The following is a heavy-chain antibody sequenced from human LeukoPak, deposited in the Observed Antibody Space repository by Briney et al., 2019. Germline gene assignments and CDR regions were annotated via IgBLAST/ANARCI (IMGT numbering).Heavy chain of an antibody. Sequence: ASVKVSCKASGFSFTNSAVQWVRQARGQRLEWIGWIIVGSGNTNYAQKFQERVTITRDRSTSTAYLELSSLRSEDTAVYYCAADSRQLQPHDAFDIWGQGTMVTVSS. CDR2: IIVGSGNT. V-gene: IGHV1-58*01. CDR1: GFSFTNSA. CDR3: AADSRQLQPHDAFDI. D-gene: IGHD1-1*01. J-gene: IGHJ3*02.